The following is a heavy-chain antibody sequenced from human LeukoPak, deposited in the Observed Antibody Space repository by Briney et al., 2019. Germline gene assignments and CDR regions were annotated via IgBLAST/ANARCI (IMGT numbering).Heavy chain of an antibody. CDR1: GFTFSSYS. CDR2: ISSSTSYI. J-gene: IGHJ4*02. CDR3: AKGLYYYDSSGPLD. V-gene: IGHV3-21*01. D-gene: IGHD3-22*01. Sequence: GGSLRLSCAASGFTFSSYSMNWVLQAPGKGLEWVSSISSSTSYIYYADSVKGRFTISRDNAKNSLYLQMNSLRAEDTAVYYCAKGLYYYDSSGPLDWGQGTLVTVSS.